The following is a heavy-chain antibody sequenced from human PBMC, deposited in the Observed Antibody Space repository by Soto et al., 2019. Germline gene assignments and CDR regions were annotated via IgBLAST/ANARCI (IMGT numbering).Heavy chain of an antibody. D-gene: IGHD2-15*01. CDR1: GYTFINYG. J-gene: IGHJ6*03. Sequence: QVQLVQSGGEVKEPGASVKVYCKASGYTFINYGISWVRQAPGQGLEWVGWISTYNGKTKYAQNFQLRVTMTAGTSTTTVYMDLRSLRSADTAVYYCARDQVDCSGGGCNSCFYYMDVWGKGTTVAVSS. CDR2: ISTYNGKT. V-gene: IGHV1-18*01. CDR3: ARDQVDCSGGGCNSCFYYMDV.